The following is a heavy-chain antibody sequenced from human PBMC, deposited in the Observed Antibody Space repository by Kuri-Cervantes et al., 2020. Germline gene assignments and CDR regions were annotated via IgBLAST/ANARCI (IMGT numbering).Heavy chain of an antibody. CDR3: ARARRSIAVAGAIDY. D-gene: IGHD6-19*01. CDR2: IYSSGST. J-gene: IGHJ4*02. Sequence: SETLSLTCTVSGGSINNYYWSWIRQPPGKGLEWIGYIYSSGSTNYNPSLKSRVTISVDTSKNQFSLKLSSVTAADTAVYYCARARRSIAVAGAIDYWGQGTLVTVSS. V-gene: IGHV4-59*01. CDR1: GGSINNYY.